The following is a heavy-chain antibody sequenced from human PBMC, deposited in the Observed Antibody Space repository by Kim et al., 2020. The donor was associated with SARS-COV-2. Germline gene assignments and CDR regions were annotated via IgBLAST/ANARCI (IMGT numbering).Heavy chain of an antibody. D-gene: IGHD5-12*01. V-gene: IGHV5-51*01. CDR2: IYPGDSDT. J-gene: IGHJ6*02. CDR3: ARSGYNWVLGGGYGVDF. Sequence: GASLKISCKTSGYSFSTSWIGWVRQMPGKGLEWMGIIYPGDSDTRYGPSFQGQVTISADKSISTAYLQWSSLKATDTAIYYCARSGYNWVLGGGYGVDFWGQGTTVTVSS. CDR1: GYSFSTSW.